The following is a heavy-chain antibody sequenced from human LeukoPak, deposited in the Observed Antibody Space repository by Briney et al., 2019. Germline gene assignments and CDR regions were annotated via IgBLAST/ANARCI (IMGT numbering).Heavy chain of an antibody. CDR2: ISHSGST. J-gene: IGHJ4*02. CDR1: GGSISSRNW. Sequence: SGTLSLTCAVSGGSISSRNWWTWVRQPPGKGLEWIGEISHSGSTNYNPSLKSRVAISVDKSKNQFSLKLSSVTAADTAVYYCARIGYSRAFDYWGQGTLVTVSS. V-gene: IGHV4-4*02. D-gene: IGHD6-13*01. CDR3: ARIGYSRAFDY.